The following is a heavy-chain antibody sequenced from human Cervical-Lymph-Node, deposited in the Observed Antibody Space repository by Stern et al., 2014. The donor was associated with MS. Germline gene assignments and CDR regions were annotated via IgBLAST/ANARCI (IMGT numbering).Heavy chain of an antibody. CDR2: IRQDGSER. CDR3: ARGSSGWFPLYYFDD. CDR1: GFSFSNHW. J-gene: IGHJ4*02. D-gene: IGHD6-13*01. Sequence: VQLVQSGGRLVQPGGSLRLSCAVSGFSFSNHWMTWVRQDTGKGLEWVANIRQDGSERYYGDSVKGRFSISRDNAEGSLYLQMNSLRVEDTSIYYCARGSSGWFPLYYFDDWGQGSLVTISS. V-gene: IGHV3-7*01.